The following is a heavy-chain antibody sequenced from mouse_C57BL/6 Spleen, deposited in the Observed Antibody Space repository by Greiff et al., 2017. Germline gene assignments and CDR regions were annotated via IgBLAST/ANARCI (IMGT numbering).Heavy chain of an antibody. CDR2: IDPSDSYT. Sequence: VQLQQPGAELVMPGASVKLSCKASGYTFTSYWMHWVKQRPGQGLEWIGEIDPSDSYTNYNQKFKGKSTLTVDKSSSTAYMQLSSLTSEDSAVYYCARWRYSNFYAMDYWGQGTSVTVSS. V-gene: IGHV1-69*01. CDR1: GYTFTSYW. J-gene: IGHJ4*01. D-gene: IGHD2-5*01. CDR3: ARWRYSNFYAMDY.